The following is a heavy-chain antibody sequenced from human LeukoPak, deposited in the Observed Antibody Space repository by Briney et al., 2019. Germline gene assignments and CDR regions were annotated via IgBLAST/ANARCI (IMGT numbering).Heavy chain of an antibody. CDR1: GGSISSSSYY. V-gene: IGHV4-39*01. D-gene: IGHD3-22*01. CDR2: IYYSGST. J-gene: IGHJ4*02. CDR3: ARRNQVLREYYYDSSGYLYFDY. Sequence: PSETLSLTCTVSGGSISSSSYYWGWIRQPPGKGLEWIGSIYYSGSTYYNPSLKSRVTISVDTSKNQFSLKLGSVTAADTAVYYCARRNQVLREYYYDSSGYLYFDYWGQGTLVTVSS.